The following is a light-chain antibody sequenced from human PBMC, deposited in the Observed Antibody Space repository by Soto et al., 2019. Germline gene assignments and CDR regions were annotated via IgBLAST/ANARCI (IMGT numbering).Light chain of an antibody. Sequence: ELVLTQSPATLSLSPGETATLSCRASQSVSSYLAWYQQKPGQALRLLIYDASKRTTGIPARFSGSGSGTDFTLTISSLEPEDVAVYFCHQRSNWPLTFGGGTKLEIK. CDR1: QSVSSY. CDR3: HQRSNWPLT. V-gene: IGKV3-11*01. CDR2: DAS. J-gene: IGKJ4*01.